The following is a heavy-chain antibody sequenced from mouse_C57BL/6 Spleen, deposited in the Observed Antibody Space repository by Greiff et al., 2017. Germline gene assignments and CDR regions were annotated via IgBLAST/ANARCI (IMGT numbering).Heavy chain of an antibody. J-gene: IGHJ2*01. CDR1: GYAFSSYW. Sequence: VQLQQSGAELVKPGASVKISCKASGYAFSSYWMNWVKQRPGKGLEWIGQIYPGDGDTNYNGKFKGKATLTADKSSSTAYMQLSSLTSEDSAVYFCARVDYGHYFDYWGQGTTLTVSS. V-gene: IGHV1-80*01. CDR3: ARVDYGHYFDY. D-gene: IGHD1-1*01. CDR2: IYPGDGDT.